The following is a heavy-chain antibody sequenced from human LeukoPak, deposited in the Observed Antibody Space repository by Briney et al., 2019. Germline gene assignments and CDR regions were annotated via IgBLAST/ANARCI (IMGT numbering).Heavy chain of an antibody. V-gene: IGHV3-48*03. CDR1: GFTFSSYE. D-gene: IGHD6-13*01. CDR2: ISSSGSTI. J-gene: IGHJ5*02. Sequence: GGSLRLSCAASGFTFSSYEMNWVRQAPGKGLEWVSYISSSGSTIYYADSVKGRFTISRDNAKNSLYLRMNSLRAEDTAVYYCARSQLVRGENNWFDPWGQGTLVTVSS. CDR3: ARSQLVRGENNWFDP.